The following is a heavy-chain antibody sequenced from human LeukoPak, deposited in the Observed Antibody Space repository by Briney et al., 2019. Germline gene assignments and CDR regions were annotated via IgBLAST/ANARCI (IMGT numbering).Heavy chain of an antibody. CDR3: ARVRGIYSSGRLSWWFDP. CDR2: IYTSGST. D-gene: IGHD6-19*01. J-gene: IGHJ5*02. V-gene: IGHV4-4*07. CDR1: GGSISSYY. Sequence: SETLSLTCTVSGGSISSYYWSWIRQPAGKGLEWIGRIYTSGSTNYNPSLKSRVTMSVDTSKNQFSLKLSSVTAADTAVYYCARVRGIYSSGRLSWWFDPWGQGTLVTVSS.